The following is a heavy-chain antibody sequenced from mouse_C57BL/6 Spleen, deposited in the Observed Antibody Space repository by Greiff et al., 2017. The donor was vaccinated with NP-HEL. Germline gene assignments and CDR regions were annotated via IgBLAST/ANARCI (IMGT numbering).Heavy chain of an antibody. CDR2: ISAGGSYT. J-gene: IGHJ4*01. CDR3: GRALRRGAMDG. Sequence: EVHLVESGGGLVKPGASLKLSCAASGFTFSSYAMSWVRQTPEKRLEWVATISAGGSYTYYPDNVKGRITISRDKAKNNLYLQMSHLKSEDTAMYYCGRALRRGAMDGWGQGTSVTVAS. V-gene: IGHV5-4*01. D-gene: IGHD2-12*01. CDR1: GFTFSSYA.